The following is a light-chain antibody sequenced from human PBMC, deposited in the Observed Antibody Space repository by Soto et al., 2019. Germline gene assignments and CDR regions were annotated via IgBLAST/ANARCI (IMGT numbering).Light chain of an antibody. V-gene: IGKV1-12*01. CDR3: QQADRVPLT. CDR1: PDITW. Sequence: DIKMTQSPSSVSASVGDRVIITCRATPDITWLVWYQQKPGKAPKFLMSGASSFQSGVPSRFSARRSGADFTLTINSLQPEDFATYFCQQADRVPLTFGGGTKVDIK. J-gene: IGKJ4*01. CDR2: GAS.